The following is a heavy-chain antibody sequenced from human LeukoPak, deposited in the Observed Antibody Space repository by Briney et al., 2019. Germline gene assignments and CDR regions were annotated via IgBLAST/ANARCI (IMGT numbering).Heavy chain of an antibody. J-gene: IGHJ6*03. CDR3: ARGSTYYDFWSGYYAYYYYYYTDV. V-gene: IGHV1-69*05. D-gene: IGHD3-3*01. Sequence: GASVKVSCKASGGTFSSYAISWVRQAPGQGLEWMGGIIPIFGTANYAQKFQGRVTITTDESTSTAYMELSSLRSEDTAVYYCARGSTYYDFWSGYYAYYYYYYTDVWGKGTTVTVSS. CDR2: IIPIFGTA. CDR1: GGTFSSYA.